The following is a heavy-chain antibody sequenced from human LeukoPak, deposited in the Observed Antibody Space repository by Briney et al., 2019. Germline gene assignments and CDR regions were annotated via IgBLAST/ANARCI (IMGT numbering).Heavy chain of an antibody. CDR1: GYTFTGYY. J-gene: IGHJ4*02. CDR2: INPNSGAT. CDR3: ARGDMIMFGGAIPAFDY. V-gene: IGHV1-2*02. D-gene: IGHD3-16*02. Sequence: ASVKVSCKASGYTFTGYYMHWVRQAPGQGLEYMGWINPNSGATNYAQKFQGRVTMTSDTSISTAYMELSRLRSDDTAVYYCARGDMIMFGGAIPAFDYWGQGTLVTVSS.